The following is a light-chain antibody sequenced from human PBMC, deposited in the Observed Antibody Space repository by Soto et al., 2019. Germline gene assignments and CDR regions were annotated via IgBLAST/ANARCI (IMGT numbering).Light chain of an antibody. Sequence: EIVLTQSPATLSLSPGERATLSCRASQSVSSYLAWYQQKPGQAPRLLIYDASNRATGIPARFSGSGSGTDLTLTIRSLEPEDFAVYYCQQRSNWPSIFTFGPGTKVDIK. CDR2: DAS. V-gene: IGKV3-11*01. CDR1: QSVSSY. CDR3: QQRSNWPSIFT. J-gene: IGKJ3*01.